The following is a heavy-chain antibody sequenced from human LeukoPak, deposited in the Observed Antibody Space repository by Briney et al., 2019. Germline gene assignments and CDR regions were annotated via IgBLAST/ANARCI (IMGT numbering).Heavy chain of an antibody. CDR2: IYYSGST. J-gene: IGHJ3*02. Sequence: SQTLSLTCTVSGGSISSGDYYWSWIRQPPGKGLEWLGYIYYSGSTNYNPSLKSRVTISVDTSKNQFSLKLSSVTAADTAVYYCARDRDGYNFRAFDIWGQGTMVTVSS. D-gene: IGHD5-24*01. CDR1: GGSISSGDYY. V-gene: IGHV4-30-4*08. CDR3: ARDRDGYNFRAFDI.